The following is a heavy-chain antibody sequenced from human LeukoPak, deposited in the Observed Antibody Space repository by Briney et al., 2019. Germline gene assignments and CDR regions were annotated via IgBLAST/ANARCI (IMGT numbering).Heavy chain of an antibody. CDR1: GFTFSTYG. CDR2: IWYDGSNK. CDR3: ARGYYSGGSCYPGYFDY. V-gene: IGHV3-33*01. J-gene: IGHJ4*02. D-gene: IGHD2-15*01. Sequence: GGSLRLSCAASGFTFSTYGMHWVRQVPGKGLEWVALIWYDGSNKYYADSVKGRFIISRDNSKDTLYLQMNSLRAEDTAVYYCARGYYSGGSCYPGYFDYWGQGTLVTVSS.